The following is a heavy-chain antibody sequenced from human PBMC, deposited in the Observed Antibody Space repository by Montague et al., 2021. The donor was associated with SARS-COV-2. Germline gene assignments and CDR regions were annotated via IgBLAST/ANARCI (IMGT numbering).Heavy chain of an antibody. J-gene: IGHJ4*02. D-gene: IGHD2-15*01. V-gene: IGHV4-59*01. CDR3: ARAQNICFIANCVNYFDL. Sequence: SETLSLTCSVSGGSTSNYYWTWIRQSPGKGLQWIGYILHTGSTKFNPSLKSRVSMSLDTSKNHFSLRLSAVTAADTARYYCARAQNICFIANCVNYFDLWGLGALVTVSS. CDR2: ILHTGST. CDR1: GGSTSNYY.